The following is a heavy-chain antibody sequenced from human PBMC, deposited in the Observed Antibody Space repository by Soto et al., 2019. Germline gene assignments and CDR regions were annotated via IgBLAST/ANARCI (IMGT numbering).Heavy chain of an antibody. J-gene: IGHJ5*02. Sequence: QVQLQESGPGLVKPSQTLSLTCTVSGGSISSGGYDWSWIRQHPGKGLEWIGYIYYSGSTYYNPSLKSRGTISVDTSKNQFSLKLSSVTAADTAVYYCARGSDDYGDYRDWFDPWGQGTLVTVSS. CDR3: ARGSDDYGDYRDWFDP. V-gene: IGHV4-31*03. CDR2: IYYSGST. CDR1: GGSISSGGYD. D-gene: IGHD4-17*01.